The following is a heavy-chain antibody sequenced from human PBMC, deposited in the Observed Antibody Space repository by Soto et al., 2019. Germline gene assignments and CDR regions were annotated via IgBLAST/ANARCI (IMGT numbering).Heavy chain of an antibody. V-gene: IGHV6-1*01. CDR3: ATRPPQIVVTLLPFPS. D-gene: IGHD2-15*01. J-gene: IGHJ5*02. Sequence: SQTLSLTCAISGDSVSSIDAAWNWIRQSPSRGLEWLGRTYYRPKWNNDYARSVKGRLEIKSDTSKNQFSLQLTSMTGADTAVYYCATRPPQIVVTLLPFPSWGQGTPVTVSS. CDR2: TYYRPKWNN. CDR1: GDSVSSIDAA.